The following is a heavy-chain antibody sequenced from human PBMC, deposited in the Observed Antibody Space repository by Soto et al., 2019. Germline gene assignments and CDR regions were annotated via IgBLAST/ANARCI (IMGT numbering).Heavy chain of an antibody. CDR3: ARVPDR. J-gene: IGHJ5*02. CDR1: GGSSSSYY. V-gene: IGHV4-59*12. Sequence: SETLSLTYTVSGGSSSSYYWSWIRQPPGKGLEWIGYIYYSGSTNYNPSLKSRVTISINTSKNQFSLKLSSVTAADTGVYYCARVPDRWGQGTLVTVSS. CDR2: IYYSGST. D-gene: IGHD2-2*01.